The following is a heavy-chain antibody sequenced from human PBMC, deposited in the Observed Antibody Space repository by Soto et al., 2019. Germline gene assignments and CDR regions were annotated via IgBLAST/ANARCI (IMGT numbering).Heavy chain of an antibody. Sequence: EVQLVESGGGLVQPGGSLRLSCAASGLTFRSYWMHWVRQAPGKGLVWVSRINTDGSVAMYVDSVKGRFTISKDNAKNTPYLHMNSVRAEDTAVYYCVRDMQLWRLDSWRQGTLVTVSS. CDR2: INTDGSVA. V-gene: IGHV3-74*03. D-gene: IGHD2-21*01. CDR3: VRDMQLWRLDS. J-gene: IGHJ4*02. CDR1: GLTFRSYW.